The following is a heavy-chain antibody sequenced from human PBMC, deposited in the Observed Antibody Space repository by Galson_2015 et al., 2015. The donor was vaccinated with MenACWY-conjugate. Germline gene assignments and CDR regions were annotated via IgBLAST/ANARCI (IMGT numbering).Heavy chain of an antibody. D-gene: IGHD6-13*01. CDR2: IDWDDDQ. CDR1: GFSLRTTGMC. V-gene: IGHV2-70*01. J-gene: IGHJ4*02. Sequence: PALVKPTQTFTLTCTFSGFSLRTTGMCVSWLRQPPGKALEWLALIDWDDDQYYSTFLKTMLTISKDTSKNQVVLTMTTVDPVDMATYYCARSRRASSSWYRFDYWGQGTLVTVSS. CDR3: ARSRRASSSWYRFDY.